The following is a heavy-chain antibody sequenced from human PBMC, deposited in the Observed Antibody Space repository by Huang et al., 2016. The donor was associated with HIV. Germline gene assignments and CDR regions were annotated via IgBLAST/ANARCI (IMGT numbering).Heavy chain of an antibody. CDR1: GFTFSTYN. CDR2: MTSSSGSR. Sequence: EVQLMESGGGLVQPGGSLRLSCAASGFTFSTYNLNWVRQAPGKGVEGVSDMTSSSGSRDYADAVKGRFTISRDNAKNSLYLQMNSLRAEDTAVYYCARFGSYYYGSGSYLDAFDIWGQGTMVTVSS. D-gene: IGHD3-10*01. V-gene: IGHV3-48*01. J-gene: IGHJ3*02. CDR3: ARFGSYYYGSGSYLDAFDI.